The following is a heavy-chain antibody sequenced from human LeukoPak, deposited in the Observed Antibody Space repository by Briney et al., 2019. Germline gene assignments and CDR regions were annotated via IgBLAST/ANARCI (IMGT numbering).Heavy chain of an antibody. V-gene: IGHV4-59*01. CDR3: ARQRELRSHFDY. J-gene: IGHJ4*02. D-gene: IGHD1-7*01. CDR1: GGSISSYY. CDR2: IYYSGST. Sequence: SETLSLTCTVSGGSISSYYWSWIRQPPGKGLEWTGYIYYSGSTNYNPSLKSRVTISVDTSKNQFSLKLSSVTAADTAVYYCARQRELRSHFDYWGQGTLVTVSS.